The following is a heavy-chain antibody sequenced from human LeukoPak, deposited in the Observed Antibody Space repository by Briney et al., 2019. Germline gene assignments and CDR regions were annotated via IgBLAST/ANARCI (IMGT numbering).Heavy chain of an antibody. V-gene: IGHV1-18*01. Sequence: ASVKVSSKAPRYTFTNYHFSSVRQTPEQRLEWMGWISTYNGNINYAQNVQGRVAMTTDTSTSTAYLEMTSLRSDDTAMYYCARGDSTTDYWGQGTLVTVSS. D-gene: IGHD2-21*01. CDR2: ISTYNGNI. J-gene: IGHJ4*02. CDR3: ARGDSTTDY. CDR1: RYTFTNYH.